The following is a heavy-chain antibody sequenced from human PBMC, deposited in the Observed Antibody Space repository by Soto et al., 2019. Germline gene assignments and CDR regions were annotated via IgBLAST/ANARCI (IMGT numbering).Heavy chain of an antibody. CDR2: IKSKTDGGTT. Sequence: PGGSLRLSCAASGFTFSNAWMSWVRQAPGKGLEWVGRIKSKTDGGTTDYAAPVKGRFTISRDDSKNTLYLQMNSLKTEDTAVYYCTTSVYSPFDAFDIWGQGTMVTVSS. CDR3: TTSVYSPFDAFDI. J-gene: IGHJ3*02. D-gene: IGHD2-21*01. V-gene: IGHV3-15*01. CDR1: GFTFSNAW.